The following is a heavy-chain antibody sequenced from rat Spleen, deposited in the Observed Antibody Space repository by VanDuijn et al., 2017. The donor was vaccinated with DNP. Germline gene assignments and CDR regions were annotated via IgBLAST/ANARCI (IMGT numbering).Heavy chain of an antibody. CDR1: GFTFSDYY. Sequence: EVQLVESGGGLVQPGRSLKLSCAASGFTFSDYYMAWVRQAPMKGLAWVAYIRYDGGSTYYGDSVKGHFTISRDNAKSTLYLQMDSLSSEDTATYYCATFEGRVAWGQGTSVTVSS. V-gene: IGHV5-20*01. CDR3: ATFEGRVA. CDR2: IRYDGGST. J-gene: IGHJ4*01. D-gene: IGHD1-11*01.